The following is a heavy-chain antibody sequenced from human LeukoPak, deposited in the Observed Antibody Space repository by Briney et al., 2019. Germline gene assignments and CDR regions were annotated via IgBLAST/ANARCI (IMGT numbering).Heavy chain of an antibody. V-gene: IGHV3-74*01. CDR1: GFTFSRFW. CDR2: INTDGSTT. D-gene: IGHD1-1*01. J-gene: IGHJ4*02. CDR3: VTDHTGKEDK. Sequence: GGSLRLSCAASGFTFSRFWIHWVRHVPGKGLEWVSRINTDGSTTTYADSVKGRFTISRDNAKNTLYLQMNSLRVEDTAVYYCVTDHTGKEDKWGQGTLVTVSS.